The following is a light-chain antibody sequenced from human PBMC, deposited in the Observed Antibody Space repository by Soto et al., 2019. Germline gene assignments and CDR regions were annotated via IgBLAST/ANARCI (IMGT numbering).Light chain of an antibody. J-gene: IGKJ1*01. V-gene: IGKV1-5*02. CDR1: QSISTQ. CDR2: GAF. Sequence: DTQMTQSPSTLSASVGDRVTIICRASQSISTQLAWYPQKPGKAPKILISGAFSLESGVQSRFRGSGSGTEFTLTISSLQPEEFATYDCQQYYSYSTFGQGTKVDIK. CDR3: QQYYSYST.